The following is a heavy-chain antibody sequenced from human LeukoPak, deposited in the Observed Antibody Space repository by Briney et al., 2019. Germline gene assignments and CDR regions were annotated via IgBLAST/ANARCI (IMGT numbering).Heavy chain of an antibody. CDR2: IDDSGST. Sequence: SETLSLTCTVSGGSLSSYYWNWIRQPPGKGLEWIGYIDDSGSTNYNPSLKSRVTISVDTSKNQFSLKLSSVTAADTAVYYCATSLSNYYNYYMDVWGKGTTVTVSS. D-gene: IGHD2/OR15-2a*01. CDR1: GGSLSSYY. V-gene: IGHV4-59*01. CDR3: ATSLSNYYNYYMDV. J-gene: IGHJ6*03.